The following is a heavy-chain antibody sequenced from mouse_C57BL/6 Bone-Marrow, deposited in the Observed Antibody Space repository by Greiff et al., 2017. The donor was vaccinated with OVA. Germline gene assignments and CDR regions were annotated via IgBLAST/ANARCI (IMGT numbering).Heavy chain of an antibody. V-gene: IGHV10-1*01. J-gene: IGHJ2*01. CDR1: GFSFNTYA. D-gene: IGHD1-1*01. Sequence: EVMLVESGGGLVQPKGSLKLSCAASGFSFNTYAMNWVRQAPGKGLEWVARIRSKSNNYATYYADSVKDRFTISRDDSESMLYLQMNNLKTEDTAMYYCVRRGVYYYGSRPYYFDYWGQGTTLTVSS. CDR3: VRRGVYYYGSRPYYFDY. CDR2: IRSKSNNYAT.